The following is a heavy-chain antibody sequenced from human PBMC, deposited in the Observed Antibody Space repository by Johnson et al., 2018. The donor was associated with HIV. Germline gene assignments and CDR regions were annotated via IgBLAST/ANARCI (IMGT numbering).Heavy chain of an antibody. CDR3: YGYYDAFDI. J-gene: IGHJ3*02. V-gene: IGHV3-33*01. CDR2: IWYDGSNK. Sequence: QMLLVESGGGVVQSGGSLRLSCTASGFTFSNYGIHWVRQTPGKGLEWVAVIWYDGSNKYYADSVKGRFTVSRDSSKNTLFLQMTSLRVEDTAVYYCYGYYDAFDIWGQGTMGSVSS. D-gene: IGHD3-10*01. CDR1: GFTFSNYG.